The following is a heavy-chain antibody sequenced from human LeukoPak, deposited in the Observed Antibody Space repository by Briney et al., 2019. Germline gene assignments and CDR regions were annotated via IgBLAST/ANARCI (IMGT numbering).Heavy chain of an antibody. CDR3: ARGSTVGATESLGFDY. CDR1: GYTFTDYY. Sequence: ASVKVSCKASGYTFTDYYMYWVRQAPGQGLEWMGWINPHSGATNYVQKFQGRVTMTRDTSISTAYMDLSSLRSDDTAMYYCARGSTVGATESLGFDYWGQGTPVTVSS. J-gene: IGHJ4*02. D-gene: IGHD1-26*01. CDR2: INPHSGAT. V-gene: IGHV1-2*02.